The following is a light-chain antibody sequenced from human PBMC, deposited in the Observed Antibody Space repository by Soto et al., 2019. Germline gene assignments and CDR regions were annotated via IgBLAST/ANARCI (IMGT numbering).Light chain of an antibody. V-gene: IGLV2-8*01. Sequence: QSVLTQPPSASGSPGQSVTISCTGTSSDVGGYDYVSWYQQYPGKVPKLIIYEVTKRPSGVPDRFSASKSGNTASLTVSGLQTEDEADYYCSSFAGYNTYVVFGGGTKLTVL. J-gene: IGLJ2*01. CDR2: EVT. CDR3: SSFAGYNTYVV. CDR1: SSDVGGYDY.